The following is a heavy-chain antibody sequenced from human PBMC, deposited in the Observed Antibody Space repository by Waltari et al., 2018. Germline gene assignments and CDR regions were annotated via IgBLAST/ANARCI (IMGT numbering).Heavy chain of an antibody. CDR1: GYNFIDYY. CDR2: VNPNMVGT. D-gene: IGHD7-27*01. J-gene: IGHJ3*01. V-gene: IGHV1-2*04. CDR3: ARARAWGPKAFDV. Sequence: QVQLVQSEAEVRKPEASVKVCCRASGYNFIDYYVHWVRQAPGQGLELMGWVNPNMVGTVYPRKFEGCFPFTTDASVNTAYREVTRLKSDDTAIYFCARARAWGPKAFDVWGQGTRLTVSS.